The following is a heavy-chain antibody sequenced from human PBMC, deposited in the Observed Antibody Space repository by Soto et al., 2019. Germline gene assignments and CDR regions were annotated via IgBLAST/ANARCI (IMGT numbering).Heavy chain of an antibody. D-gene: IGHD2-15*01. CDR3: ARLKPLGYCRGGSCPGAFDI. J-gene: IGHJ3*02. Sequence: PGESLKISCKGSGYSFTSYWVGWVRQMPGKGLEWMGIIYPGDSDTRYSPSFQGQVTISADKSISTAYLQWSSLKASDTAMYYCARLKPLGYCRGGSCPGAFDIWGQGTMVTVSS. CDR2: IYPGDSDT. V-gene: IGHV5-51*01. CDR1: GYSFTSYW.